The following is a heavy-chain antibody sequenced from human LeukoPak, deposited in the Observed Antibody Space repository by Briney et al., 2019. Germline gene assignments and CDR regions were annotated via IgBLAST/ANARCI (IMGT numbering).Heavy chain of an antibody. Sequence: GGSLRLSCAASGFTFSSYSMNWVRQAPGKGLEWVSSISSSSSYIYYADSVKGRFAVSRDNSKNSVYLQMNSLRAEDTAVYYCAREFYGYDAFDIWGQGTMVTVSS. D-gene: IGHD5-18*01. CDR2: ISSSSSYI. CDR1: GFTFSSYS. J-gene: IGHJ3*02. CDR3: AREFYGYDAFDI. V-gene: IGHV3-21*01.